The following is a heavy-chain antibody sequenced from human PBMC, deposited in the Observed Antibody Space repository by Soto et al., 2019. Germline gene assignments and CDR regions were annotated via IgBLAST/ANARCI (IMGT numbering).Heavy chain of an antibody. V-gene: IGHV3-21*01. CDR1: GFTFSSYS. J-gene: IGHJ4*02. CDR3: ASAGYCSSTSCYFDY. CDR2: ISSSSSYI. D-gene: IGHD2-2*01. Sequence: GGSLRLSCAASGFTFSSYSMNWVRQAPGKGLEWVSSISSSSSYIYYADSVKGRFTISRDNAKNSLYLQMNSLRAEDTAVYYCASAGYCSSTSCYFDYWGQGTLVTVSS.